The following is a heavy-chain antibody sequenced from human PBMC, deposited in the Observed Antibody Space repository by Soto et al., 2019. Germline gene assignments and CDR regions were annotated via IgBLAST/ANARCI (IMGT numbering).Heavy chain of an antibody. Sequence: PGGSLRLSCAASGFTFSSYSMSWVRQTPVKGLEWVSYISNSGDTIHYPDSVKGRFTISRDSAKNSLYLQMNSLTVEDTAVYYCARSVGPIDYWGQGTLVTVSS. CDR3: ARSVGPIDY. CDR2: ISNSGDTI. CDR1: GFTFSSYS. J-gene: IGHJ4*02. V-gene: IGHV3-48*01.